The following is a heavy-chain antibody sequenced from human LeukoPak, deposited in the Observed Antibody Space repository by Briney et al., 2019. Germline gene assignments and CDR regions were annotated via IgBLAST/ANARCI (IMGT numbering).Heavy chain of an antibody. CDR3: AKDGDLYGSGKFDY. D-gene: IGHD3-10*01. CDR1: GFTFSSYA. CDR2: ISGSGGST. Sequence: GGSLRLSCAASGFTFSSYAMSWVRRAPGKGLEWVSAISGSGGSTYYADSVKGRFTISRDNSKNTLYLQMNSLRAEDTAVYYRAKDGDLYGSGKFDYWGQGTLVTVSS. J-gene: IGHJ4*02. V-gene: IGHV3-23*01.